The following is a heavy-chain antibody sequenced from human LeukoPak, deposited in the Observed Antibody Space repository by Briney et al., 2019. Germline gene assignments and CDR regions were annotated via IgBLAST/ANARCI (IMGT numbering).Heavy chain of an antibody. V-gene: IGHV3-33*08. J-gene: IGHJ4*02. CDR3: AREGTDYGDFYFDY. Sequence: PGGSLRLSCAASGFTVSSNYMSWVRQAPGKGLEWVAVIWYDGSNKYYADSVKGRFTISRDNSKNTLYLQMNSLRAEDTAVYYCAREGTDYGDFYFDYWGQGTLVTVSS. CDR2: IWYDGSNK. CDR1: GFTVSSNY. D-gene: IGHD4-17*01.